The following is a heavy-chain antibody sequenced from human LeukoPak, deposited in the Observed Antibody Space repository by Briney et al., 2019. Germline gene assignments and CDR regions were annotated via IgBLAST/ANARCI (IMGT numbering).Heavy chain of an antibody. CDR2: ISSSIPYI. J-gene: IGHJ5*02. D-gene: IGHD2-2*01. CDR3: ARGGVPAAMGWFDP. CDR1: VFTFSSYS. Sequence: GGSLRLSCAASVFTFSSYSTNWVRQAPGRGLEWVSSISSSIPYIYYADSLRGRFTISRDNAKNSLYLQMNSPRAEDTAVYYCARGGVPAAMGWFDPWGQGTLVTVSS. V-gene: IGHV3-21*01.